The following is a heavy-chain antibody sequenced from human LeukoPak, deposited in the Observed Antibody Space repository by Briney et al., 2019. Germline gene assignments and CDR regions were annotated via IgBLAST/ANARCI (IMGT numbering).Heavy chain of an antibody. Sequence: GESLKISCKGSGYMFTNYWIGWVRQMPGKGLEWMGIIYPGDSDTRYSPSFQGQVTISADKSISTAYLQWSSLKASDTAMYYCALNARSSGWPNFDYWGQRTLVTVSS. CDR3: ALNARSSGWPNFDY. V-gene: IGHV5-51*01. CDR1: GYMFTNYW. CDR2: IYPGDSDT. D-gene: IGHD6-19*01. J-gene: IGHJ4*02.